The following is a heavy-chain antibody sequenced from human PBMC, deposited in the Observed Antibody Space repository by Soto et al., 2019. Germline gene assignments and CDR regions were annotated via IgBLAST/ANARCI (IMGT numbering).Heavy chain of an antibody. D-gene: IGHD2-2*01. V-gene: IGHV3-23*01. CDR3: AFGEDRVVPAAGSEEDYHGMDV. Sequence: PGGSLRLSCAASGFTFSSYAMSWVRQAPGKGLEWVSAISGSGGSTYYADSVKGRFTISRDNSKNTLYLQMNSLRAEDTAVYYCAFGEDRVVPAAGSEEDYHGMDVWGQGTTVTVSS. J-gene: IGHJ6*02. CDR1: GFTFSSYA. CDR2: ISGSGGST.